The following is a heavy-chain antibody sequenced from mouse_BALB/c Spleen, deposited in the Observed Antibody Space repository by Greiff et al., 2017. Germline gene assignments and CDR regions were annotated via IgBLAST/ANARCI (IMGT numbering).Heavy chain of an antibody. Sequence: QVQLKESGPGLVQPSQSLSITCTVSGFSLTSYGVHWVRQPPGKGLEWLGMIWGGGSTDYNSALKSRLSISKDNSKSQVFLKMNSLQTDDTAMYYCARNGGWLLTFDYWGQGTTLTVSS. CDR3: ARNGGWLLTFDY. V-gene: IGHV2-4*02. J-gene: IGHJ2*01. CDR2: IWGGGST. CDR1: GFSLTSYG. D-gene: IGHD2-3*01.